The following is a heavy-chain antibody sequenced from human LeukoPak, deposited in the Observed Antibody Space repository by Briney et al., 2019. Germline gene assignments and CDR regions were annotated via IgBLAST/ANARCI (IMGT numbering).Heavy chain of an antibody. J-gene: IGHJ4*02. D-gene: IGHD6-19*01. V-gene: IGHV4-39*01. Sequence: SETLSLTCTVSGGSISSSSYYWGWTRQPPGKGLEWIGSIYYSGSTYYNPSLKSRVTISVDTSKNQFSLKLSSVTAADTAVYYCARLPIAVAGTFDYWGQGTLVTVSS. CDR2: IYYSGST. CDR1: GGSISSSSYY. CDR3: ARLPIAVAGTFDY.